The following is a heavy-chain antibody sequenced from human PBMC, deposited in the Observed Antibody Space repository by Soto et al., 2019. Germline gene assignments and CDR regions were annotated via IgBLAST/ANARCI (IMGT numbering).Heavy chain of an antibody. CDR1: YGSIRVSNVF. CDR3: TITTGRHLDF. Sequence: SETLSLTCTVSYGSIRVSNVFWGWVRQPPGMGLEWRGYIDYSGTAYFSPSLGTRATMPVDTFKNQFSLTLYSVTASCAAVYDCTITTGRHLDFWGQGILVTVSS. V-gene: IGHV4-39*01. D-gene: IGHD3-22*01. J-gene: IGHJ4*01. CDR2: IDYSGTA.